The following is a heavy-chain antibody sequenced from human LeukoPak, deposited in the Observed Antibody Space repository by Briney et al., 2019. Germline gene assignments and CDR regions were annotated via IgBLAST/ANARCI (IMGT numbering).Heavy chain of an antibody. CDR3: ASNGYSSGWYSNGPAGSFDP. J-gene: IGHJ5*02. Sequence: SETLSLTCTVSGGSISSDGYYWSWIRQPPGKGLEWIGYIYYSGSTNYNPSLKSRVTISVDTSKNQFSLKLSSVTAADTAVYYCASNGYSSGWYSNGPAGSFDPWGQGTLVTVSS. V-gene: IGHV4-61*08. D-gene: IGHD6-19*01. CDR1: GGSISSDGYY. CDR2: IYYSGST.